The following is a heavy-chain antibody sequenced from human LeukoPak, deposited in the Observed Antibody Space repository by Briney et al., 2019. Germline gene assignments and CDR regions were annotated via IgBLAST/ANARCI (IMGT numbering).Heavy chain of an antibody. CDR3: ARADRRYPFDP. CDR1: GGSISSGDYY. D-gene: IGHD1-1*01. CDR2: IYYSGST. V-gene: IGHV4-61*08. Sequence: SETLSLTCTVSGGSISSGDYYWSWIRQPPGKGLEWIGYIYYSGSTNYNPSLKSRVTISVDTSKNQFSLKLSSVTAADTAVYYCARADRRYPFDPWGQGTLVTVSS. J-gene: IGHJ5*02.